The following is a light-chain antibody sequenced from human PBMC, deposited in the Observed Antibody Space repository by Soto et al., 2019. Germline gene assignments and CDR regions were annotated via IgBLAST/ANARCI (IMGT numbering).Light chain of an antibody. CDR1: QTVLFSSKNKNY. V-gene: IGKV4-1*01. CDR3: QQYYSTPLT. Sequence: DIVMTQSPDSLAVSLGERATINCKSSQTVLFSSKNKNYLAWYQQKSGQPPKLLIYWASIRESAVPDRFSGSGSGTDFTLTISSLQAEDVAVYYCQQYYSTPLTFGGGTKVEMK. CDR2: WAS. J-gene: IGKJ4*01.